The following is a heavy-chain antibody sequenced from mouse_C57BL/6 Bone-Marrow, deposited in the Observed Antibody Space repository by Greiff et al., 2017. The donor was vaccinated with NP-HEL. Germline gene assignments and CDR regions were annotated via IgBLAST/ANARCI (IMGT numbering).Heavy chain of an antibody. CDR2: IWRGGST. Sequence: QVQLQQSGPGLVQPSQSLSITCTVSGFSLTSYGVHWVRQSPGKGLEWLGVIWRGGSTDYNAAFMSRLSITKDNSKCQVFFKMNSLQADDTAIYYCAKNYYGSSYYAMDYWGQGTSVTVSS. V-gene: IGHV2-5*01. D-gene: IGHD1-1*01. J-gene: IGHJ4*01. CDR1: GFSLTSYG. CDR3: AKNYYGSSYYAMDY.